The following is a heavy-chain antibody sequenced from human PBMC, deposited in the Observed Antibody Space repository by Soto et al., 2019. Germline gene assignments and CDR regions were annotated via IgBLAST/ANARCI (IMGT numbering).Heavy chain of an antibody. J-gene: IGHJ4*02. V-gene: IGHV3-30*18. CDR3: AKDFSPLYCSGGSCYSHELDY. CDR2: ISYDGSNK. Sequence: PGGSLRLSCAASGFTFSSYGMHWVRQAPGKGLEWVAVISYDGSNKYYADSVKGRFTISRDNSKNTLYLQMNSLRAEDTAVYYCAKDFSPLYCSGGSCYSHELDYWGQGTLVTVSS. CDR1: GFTFSSYG. D-gene: IGHD2-15*01.